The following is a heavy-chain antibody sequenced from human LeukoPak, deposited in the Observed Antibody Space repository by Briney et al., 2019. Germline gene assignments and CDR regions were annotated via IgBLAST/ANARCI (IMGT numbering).Heavy chain of an antibody. V-gene: IGHV3-53*01. Sequence: GGSLRLSCAASGFTVSSNYMSWVRQAPGKGLEWVSVIYSGGSTYYADSVKGRFTISRDNSKNTLYLQMNSLRAEDMAVYYCARDGTRDSSGWYDYYYGMDVWGQGTTVTVSS. J-gene: IGHJ6*02. CDR2: IYSGGST. CDR3: ARDGTRDSSGWYDYYYGMDV. CDR1: GFTVSSNY. D-gene: IGHD6-19*01.